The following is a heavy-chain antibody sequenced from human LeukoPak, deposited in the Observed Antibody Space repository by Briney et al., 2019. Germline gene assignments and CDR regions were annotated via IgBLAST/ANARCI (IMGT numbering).Heavy chain of an antibody. J-gene: IGHJ6*03. CDR2: ISAYNGNT. V-gene: IGHV1-18*01. D-gene: IGHD4-23*01. Sequence: ASVTVSCKASGYTFTSYGISWVRQAPGQGLEWMGWISAYNGNTNYAQKLQGRVTMTTDTSTSTAYMELRSLRSDDTAVYYCARENGYGGNSDYYYYMDVWGKGTTVTVSS. CDR3: ARENGYGGNSDYYYYMDV. CDR1: GYTFTSYG.